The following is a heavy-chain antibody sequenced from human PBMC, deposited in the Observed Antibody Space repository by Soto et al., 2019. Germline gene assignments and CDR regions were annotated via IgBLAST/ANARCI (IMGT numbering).Heavy chain of an antibody. CDR1: VYTFSDYG. D-gene: IGHD2-2*01. CDR2: TSAYNDDT. CDR3: ARDERGTSIGPSCYSFDD. J-gene: IGHJ4*02. Sequence: GXSVHDYCXATVYTFSDYGVQLVRQAPGEGLECMAWTSAYNDDTNYAEKLQGRATLTTYTSTGTAYMELRSLRSDDTAVCSCARDERGTSIGPSCYSFDDWGQGTLVPVCS. V-gene: IGHV1-18*04.